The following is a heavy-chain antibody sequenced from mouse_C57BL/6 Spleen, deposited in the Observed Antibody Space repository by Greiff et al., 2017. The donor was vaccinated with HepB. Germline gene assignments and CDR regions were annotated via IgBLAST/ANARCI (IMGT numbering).Heavy chain of an antibody. CDR3: ARSYGYDEAWFAY. CDR2: IYPRSGNT. J-gene: IGHJ3*01. CDR1: GYTFTSYG. Sequence: VKVVESGAELARPGASVKLSCKASGYTFTSYGISWVKQRTGQGLEWIGEIYPRSGNTYYNEKFKGKATLTADKSSSTEYMELRSLTSEDSAVYFCARSYGYDEAWFAYWGQGTLVTVSA. V-gene: IGHV1-81*01. D-gene: IGHD2-2*01.